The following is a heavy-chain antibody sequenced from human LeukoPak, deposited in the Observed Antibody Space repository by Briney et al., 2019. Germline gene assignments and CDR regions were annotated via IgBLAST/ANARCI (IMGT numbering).Heavy chain of an antibody. CDR3: AKDGPRSGSYYNVFLGFDY. CDR2: IKQDGSEK. CDR1: GFTFSSYW. D-gene: IGHD3-10*01. J-gene: IGHJ4*02. Sequence: GGSLRLSCAASGFTFSSYWMSWVRQAPGKGLEWVANIKQDGSEKYYVDSVKGRFTISRDNAKNSLYLQMNSLRAEDTAVYYCAKDGPRSGSYYNVFLGFDYWGQGTLVTVSS. V-gene: IGHV3-7*01.